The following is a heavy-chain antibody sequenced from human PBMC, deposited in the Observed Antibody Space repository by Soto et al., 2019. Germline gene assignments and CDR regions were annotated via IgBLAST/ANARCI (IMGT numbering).Heavy chain of an antibody. CDR3: AKEMWEQQLDRRHWYFDL. D-gene: IGHD6-13*01. J-gene: IGHJ2*01. CDR1: GFTFSVYG. Sequence: QVQLVESGGGVVQPGRSLRLSCAASGFTFSVYGMHWVRQAPGKGLEWVAVVPYDGSTTFYADSVRGRFTISRDNSKNTLYLQMGNLRSEDTAVYYCAKEMWEQQLDRRHWYFDLWGRGTLVTVSS. V-gene: IGHV3-30*18. CDR2: VPYDGSTT.